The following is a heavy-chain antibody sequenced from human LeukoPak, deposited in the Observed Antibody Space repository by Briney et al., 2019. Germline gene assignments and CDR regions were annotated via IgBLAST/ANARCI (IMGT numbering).Heavy chain of an antibody. J-gene: IGHJ5*02. CDR1: GFRFDDYA. CDR2: IRYDGSNK. Sequence: PGGSLRLSCAASGFRFDDYAMHWVRQAPGKGLEWVAFIRYDGSNKYYADPVKGRFTISRDNSKNTLYLQMNSLRAEDTAVYYCAKPRSNWNYSWFDPWGQGTLVTVSS. D-gene: IGHD1-7*01. V-gene: IGHV3-30*02. CDR3: AKPRSNWNYSWFDP.